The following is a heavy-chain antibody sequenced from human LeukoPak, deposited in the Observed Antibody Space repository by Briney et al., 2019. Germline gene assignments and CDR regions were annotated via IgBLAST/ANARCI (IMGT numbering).Heavy chain of an antibody. CDR1: GGSISSYY. J-gene: IGHJ1*01. CDR3: ARYNWNDEGLQH. CDR2: IYYSGST. Sequence: PSETLSLTCTVSGGSISSYYWSWIRQPPGKGLEWIGYIYYSGSTNYNPSLKSRVTISVDTSKNQFSLKLSSVTAADTAVYYCARYNWNDEGLQHRGQGTLVTVSS. V-gene: IGHV4-59*01. D-gene: IGHD1-20*01.